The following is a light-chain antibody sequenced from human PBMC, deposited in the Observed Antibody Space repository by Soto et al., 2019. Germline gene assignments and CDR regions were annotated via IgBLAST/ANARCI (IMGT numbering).Light chain of an antibody. Sequence: QSALTQPPSASGSPGQSVTISFTGMSSDVGGYNYVSWYQQHPGKAPKLMIYEVSKRPSGVPDRFSGSKSGNTASLTVSGLQAEDEADYYCSSYAGANSVVFGGGTKVTVL. CDR2: EVS. V-gene: IGLV2-8*01. CDR3: SSYAGANSVV. J-gene: IGLJ2*01. CDR1: SSDVGGYNY.